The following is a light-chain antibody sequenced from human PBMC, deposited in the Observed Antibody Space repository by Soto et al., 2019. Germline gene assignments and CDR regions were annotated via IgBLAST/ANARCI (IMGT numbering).Light chain of an antibody. CDR1: SSDVGSYNL. Sequence: QSVLTQPASVSGSPGQSITISCTGTSSDVGSYNLVSWYQQHPGKAPKLMIYEVSKRPSGVSNRFSGSKSGNTASLTISWLQAEDEADYYCCSYAGSSSYVFGTGTKLTVL. J-gene: IGLJ1*01. CDR2: EVS. V-gene: IGLV2-23*02. CDR3: CSYAGSSSYV.